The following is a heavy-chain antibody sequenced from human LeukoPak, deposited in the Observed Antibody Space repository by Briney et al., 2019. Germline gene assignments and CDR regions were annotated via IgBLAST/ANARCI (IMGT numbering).Heavy chain of an antibody. D-gene: IGHD3-16*02. CDR1: GYTFSGYY. CDR3: ARDLVSTHKIMITFGGVILI. J-gene: IGHJ3*02. V-gene: IGHV1-46*01. CDR2: INPSGGST. Sequence: ASVKVSCKTSGYTFSGYYIHWVRQAPGQGLEWMGIINPSGGSTSYAQKFQGRVTMTRDTSTSTVYMELSSLRSEDTAVYYCARDLVSTHKIMITFGGVILIWGQGTMVTVSS.